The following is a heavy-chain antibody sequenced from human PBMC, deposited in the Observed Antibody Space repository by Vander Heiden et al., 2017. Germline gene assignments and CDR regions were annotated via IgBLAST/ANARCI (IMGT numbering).Heavy chain of an antibody. CDR3: ARIQYQAFDI. CDR1: GFTFSSDG. Sequence: QVPLVESGGGVVQPGSSLRLSCSASGFTFSSDGMHGVRQAPGKGLGWVAVRWYDGSNKCYADSVKGRFTISRDNSRNTLYLQMNSLRAEDTAVYYCARIQYQAFDIWGQGTMVTVSS. J-gene: IGHJ3*02. V-gene: IGHV3-33*01. CDR2: RWYDGSNK. D-gene: IGHD4-4*01.